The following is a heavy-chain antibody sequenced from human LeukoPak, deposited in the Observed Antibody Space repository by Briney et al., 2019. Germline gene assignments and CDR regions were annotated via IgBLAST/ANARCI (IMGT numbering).Heavy chain of an antibody. Sequence: SVKVSCKASGGTFSSYAISWVRQAPGQGLEWMGGIIPIFGTANYAQKFQGRVTITADKSTSTAYMELSSLRSEDTAVYYCARDQLGDYVWGSYRYGLDYWGQGTLVTVSS. CDR1: GGTFSSYA. CDR2: IIPIFGTA. J-gene: IGHJ4*02. D-gene: IGHD3-16*02. V-gene: IGHV1-69*06. CDR3: ARDQLGDYVWGSYRYGLDY.